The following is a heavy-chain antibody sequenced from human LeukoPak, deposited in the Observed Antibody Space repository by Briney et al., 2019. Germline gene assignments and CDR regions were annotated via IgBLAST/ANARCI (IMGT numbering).Heavy chain of an antibody. CDR2: ISYDGSNK. J-gene: IGHJ3*02. D-gene: IGHD2-21*01. V-gene: IGHV3-30-3*01. CDR3: ARKGYCGGDCYPPYDAFDI. CDR1: GFTFSSYA. Sequence: GGSLRLSCAASGFTFSSYAMHWVRQAPGKGLEWVAVISYDGSNKYYADSVKGRFTISRDNSKNTLYLQMNSLRAEDTAVYYCARKGYCGGDCYPPYDAFDIWGQGTMVTVSS.